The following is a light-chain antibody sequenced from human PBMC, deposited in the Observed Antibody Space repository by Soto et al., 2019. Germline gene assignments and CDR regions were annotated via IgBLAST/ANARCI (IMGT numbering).Light chain of an antibody. CDR2: SHD. Sequence: QSVLTQPPSASGTPGQRVTISCSGSSSNIGRNAVNWYQQVPGTAPKLLIYSHDQRPSGVPDRFSGSKSGTSATLGITGLQTGDEADYYCGTWDSSLSAVLFGGGTKLTVL. V-gene: IGLV1-44*01. J-gene: IGLJ2*01. CDR3: GTWDSSLSAVL. CDR1: SSNIGRNA.